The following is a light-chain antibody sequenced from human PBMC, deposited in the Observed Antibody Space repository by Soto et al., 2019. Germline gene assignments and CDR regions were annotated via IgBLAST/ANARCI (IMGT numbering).Light chain of an antibody. CDR3: KKYNNSPTLYT. Sequence: EIVMTQSPATLSVSPGERATLSCRASQSVSSNVAWYQQTPGQAPRLLIYGASTRATGIPARFSGSGSGTEFTLTISSLQSEDFAVYYCKKYNNSPTLYTFGQGTKLEIK. CDR2: GAS. J-gene: IGKJ2*01. CDR1: QSVSSN. V-gene: IGKV3-15*01.